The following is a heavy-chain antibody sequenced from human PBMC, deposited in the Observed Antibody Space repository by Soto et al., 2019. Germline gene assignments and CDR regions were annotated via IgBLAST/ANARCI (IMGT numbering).Heavy chain of an antibody. CDR2: IYYSGNT. D-gene: IGHD2-15*01. J-gene: IGHJ4*02. CDR1: GGSISSSSYY. Sequence: QLQLQESGPGLVKPSETLSLTCTVSGGSISSSSYYWGWIRQPPGKGLEWIGSIYYSGNTYYTPSPKSLVTISVDTSKNQFSLRLSSVTAADTAVYYCAREGGRYCTGGSCQVDYWGQGTLVTVSS. V-gene: IGHV4-39*02. CDR3: AREGGRYCTGGSCQVDY.